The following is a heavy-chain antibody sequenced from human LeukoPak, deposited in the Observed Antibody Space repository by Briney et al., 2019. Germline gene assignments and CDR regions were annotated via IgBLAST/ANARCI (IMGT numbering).Heavy chain of an antibody. Sequence: SETLSLTCTVSGGSISSYHWSWIRQPPGKGLEWIGYIYPSGGTNYNPSLMSRVSMSVDTSKNQFSLKVRSVTAADTAVYYCARRIVAGATNSHWFDPWGQGTLVTVSS. V-gene: IGHV4-4*09. CDR3: ARRIVAGATNSHWFDP. D-gene: IGHD2-21*01. CDR1: GGSISSYH. J-gene: IGHJ5*02. CDR2: IYPSGGT.